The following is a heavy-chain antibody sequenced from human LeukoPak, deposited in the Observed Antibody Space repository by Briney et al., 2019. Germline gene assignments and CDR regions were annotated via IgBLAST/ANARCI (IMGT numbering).Heavy chain of an antibody. J-gene: IGHJ4*02. CDR2: IYYSGST. D-gene: IGHD2-15*01. Sequence: KPSETLSLTCSVSGGSINNYWWNWIRQPPGKGLEWLGYIYYSGSTSYNPSLKSRLTISVDTSLNQFSLKLNSVTAADTAVYYCARYCSGGDCYSKALDYWGQGILVTVSS. CDR3: ARYCSGGDCYSKALDY. CDR1: GGSINNYW. V-gene: IGHV4-59*01.